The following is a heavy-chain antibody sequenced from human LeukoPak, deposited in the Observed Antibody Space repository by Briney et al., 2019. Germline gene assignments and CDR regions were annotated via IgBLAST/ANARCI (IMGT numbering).Heavy chain of an antibody. CDR1: GGSISSGGYY. J-gene: IGHJ6*03. D-gene: IGHD3-3*01. CDR2: IYYSGST. CDR3: ARVGRGSGYSGYYYYYMDV. Sequence: SQTLSLTCTVSGGSISSGGYYWSWIRQHPGKGLEWIGYIYYSGSTYYNPSLKSRVTISVDTSKNQFSLKLSSVTAADTAVYYCARVGRGSGYSGYYYYYMDVWGKGTTVTVSS. V-gene: IGHV4-31*03.